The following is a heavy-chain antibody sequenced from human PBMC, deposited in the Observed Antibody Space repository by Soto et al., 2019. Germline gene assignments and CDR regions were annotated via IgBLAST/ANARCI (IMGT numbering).Heavy chain of an antibody. CDR1: GFTFSRNS. J-gene: IGHJ5*02. V-gene: IGHV3-48*02. Sequence: EVQVVESGGGLVQPGGSLRLSCAASGFTFSRNSMNWVRQAPGKGLEWLSYISSSSSTIYADSVKGRFTITRDNAKNSLYLQMNSMRDEDTAVYYCARVIWSGHLTSDLLGQGTLVTVSS. CDR2: ISSSSSTI. CDR3: ARVIWSGHLTSDL. D-gene: IGHD3-3*01.